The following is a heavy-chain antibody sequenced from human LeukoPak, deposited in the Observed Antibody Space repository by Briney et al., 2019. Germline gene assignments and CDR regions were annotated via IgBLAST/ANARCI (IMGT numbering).Heavy chain of an antibody. Sequence: SETLSLTCTVSGGSINTDEYWWSWIRQPAGKGLEWIGHIFTSGGINYNPSLKSRVTISVDRSKNQFSLKLSSVTAADTAVYYCARDGYYDSSGYYHAFDIWGQGTMVTVSS. D-gene: IGHD3-22*01. CDR3: ARDGYYDSSGYYHAFDI. CDR1: GGSINTDEYW. V-gene: IGHV4-61*09. J-gene: IGHJ3*02. CDR2: IFTSGGI.